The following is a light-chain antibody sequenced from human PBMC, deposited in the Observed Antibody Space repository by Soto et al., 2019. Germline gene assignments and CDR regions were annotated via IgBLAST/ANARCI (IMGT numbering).Light chain of an antibody. CDR3: AAWDDSLNGVV. CDR1: SSNIGNNV. V-gene: IGLV1-36*01. CDR2: YDD. Sequence: QSVLTQPPSVSAAPRQRVTISCSGSSSNIGNNVVHWYQQLPGKAPKLVIYYDDLKPSGVSDRFSGSKSGTAASLAISGLQSEDEADYYCAAWDDSLNGVVFGGGTKLTVL. J-gene: IGLJ2*01.